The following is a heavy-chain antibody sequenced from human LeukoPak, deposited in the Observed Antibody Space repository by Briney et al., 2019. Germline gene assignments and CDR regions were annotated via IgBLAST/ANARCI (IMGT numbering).Heavy chain of an antibody. D-gene: IGHD1-26*01. J-gene: IGHJ4*02. CDR1: GGSISTYY. V-gene: IGHV4-59*01. Sequence: SETLSLTCTVSGGSISTYYWSWIRQPPGEGLEWIGYIYYSGSTNYNPSFKSRASISVDTSKNQFSLKLSSVTAADTAVYYCARNGGSYSFDYWGQGTLVTVSS. CDR3: ARNGGSYSFDY. CDR2: IYYSGST.